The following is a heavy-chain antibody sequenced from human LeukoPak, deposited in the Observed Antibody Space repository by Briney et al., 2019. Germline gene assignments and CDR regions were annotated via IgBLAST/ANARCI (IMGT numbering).Heavy chain of an antibody. CDR3: ARENWYLDN. CDR1: GFTLRTYW. D-gene: IGHD2-15*01. CDR2: MNTDGRNI. J-gene: IGHJ4*02. Sequence: GGSLRLSCAASGFTLRTYWMHWVRQVPGKGLVWVSRMNTDGRNIGYADSVKGRFTISRDNAKNTLYLQMNSLRAEDTAVYYCARENWYLDNWGQGTLVTVSS. V-gene: IGHV3-74*01.